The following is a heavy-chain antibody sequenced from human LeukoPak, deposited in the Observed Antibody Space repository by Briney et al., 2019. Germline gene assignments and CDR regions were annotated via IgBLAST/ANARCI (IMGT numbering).Heavy chain of an antibody. V-gene: IGHV4-61*02. CDR2: IYTSGST. CDR3: ARGPRNGVVSYRDYYYYYMDV. CDR1: GGSISSGSYY. D-gene: IGHD3-3*01. J-gene: IGHJ6*03. Sequence: PSETLSLTCTVSGGSISSGSYYWSWIRQPAGKGLEWIGRIYTSGSTNYNPSLKSRVTISVDTSKNQFSLKLSSVTAADTAVYYCARGPRNGVVSYRDYYYYYMDVWGKGTTVTVSS.